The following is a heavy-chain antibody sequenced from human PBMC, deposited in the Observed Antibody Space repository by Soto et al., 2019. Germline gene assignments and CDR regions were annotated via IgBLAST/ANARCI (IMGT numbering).Heavy chain of an antibody. CDR2: IKQDGSER. CDR1: GFTFSSYW. Sequence: GGSLRLSCAASGFTFSSYWMSWVRQAPGKGLEWVVNIKQDGSERYYMDSVRGRFTASRDNAKNSVYLQMNSLRAEDTAVYFCARVAYTYGWIYDYWGQGSLVTV. CDR3: ARVAYTYGWIYDY. D-gene: IGHD2-2*02. J-gene: IGHJ4*01. V-gene: IGHV3-7*01.